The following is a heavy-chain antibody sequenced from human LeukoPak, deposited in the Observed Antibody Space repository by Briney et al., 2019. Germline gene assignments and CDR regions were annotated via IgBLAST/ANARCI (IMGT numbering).Heavy chain of an antibody. CDR2: INPNSGGT. J-gene: IGHJ5*02. Sequence: ASVKVSCKASGYTFTGYYMHWVRQAPGQGLEWMGWINPNSGGTNYAQKFQGRVTMTRDTSISTAYMELSRLRSDDTAVYYCARANTMVRGVIINWFDPWGQGTPVTVSS. CDR3: ARANTMVRGVIINWFDP. CDR1: GYTFTGYY. D-gene: IGHD3-10*01. V-gene: IGHV1-2*02.